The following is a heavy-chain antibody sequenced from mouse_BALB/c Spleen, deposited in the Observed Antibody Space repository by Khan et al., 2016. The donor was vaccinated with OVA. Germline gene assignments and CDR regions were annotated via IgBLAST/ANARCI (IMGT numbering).Heavy chain of an antibody. CDR3: ARKNYYGYAMTY. Sequence: EVQLQESGPGLVKPSQSLSLTCTVTGYSITSDYAWDWIRQFPGNKLEWMGYISYGGSTRYNPSLKSRISITRDTSKNQFFLQLNSVTTEDTTTYYYARKNYYGYAMTYWGQGTSVTVSS. CDR2: ISYGGST. D-gene: IGHD1-1*01. CDR1: GYSITSDYA. V-gene: IGHV3-2*02. J-gene: IGHJ4*01.